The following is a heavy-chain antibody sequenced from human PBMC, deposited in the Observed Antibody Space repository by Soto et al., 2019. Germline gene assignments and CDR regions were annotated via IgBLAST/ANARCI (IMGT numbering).Heavy chain of an antibody. CDR3: ARDLSSGWFDH. CDR2: MNVYNGHT. CDR1: GYIFNNYA. Sequence: QVQLVQSGAEVKKPGASVKVSCKASGYIFNNYAISWVRQAPGQGLEWMGWMNVYNGHTKYAQKVQGRLTMTTDTSTSTAYMELRNLRSDDTAVHYCARDLSSGWFDHWGQGTLVTVSS. V-gene: IGHV1-18*01. J-gene: IGHJ5*02. D-gene: IGHD6-19*01.